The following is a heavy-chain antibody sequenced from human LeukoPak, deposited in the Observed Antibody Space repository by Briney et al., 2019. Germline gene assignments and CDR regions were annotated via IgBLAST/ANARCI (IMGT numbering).Heavy chain of an antibody. D-gene: IGHD3-9*01. Sequence: ASVKVSCKASGYTFTSYGISWVRQAPGQGLEWMGWISAYNGNTNYAQKLQGRVTMTTDTSTSTAYMELRSLRSDDTAVYYCARDSYYDILTGYSRNYYYGMDVWGQGTTVTVSS. CDR3: ARDSYYDILTGYSRNYYYGMDV. V-gene: IGHV1-18*01. J-gene: IGHJ6*02. CDR1: GYTFTSYG. CDR2: ISAYNGNT.